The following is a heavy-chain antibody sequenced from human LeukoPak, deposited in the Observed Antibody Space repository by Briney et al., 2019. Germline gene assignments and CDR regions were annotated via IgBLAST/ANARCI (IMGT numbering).Heavy chain of an antibody. CDR1: GGSISSYY. D-gene: IGHD3-10*01. V-gene: IGHV4-39*07. J-gene: IGHJ6*03. CDR2: IYYSGST. CDR3: ARVDHMVRGVITKSYYYYYYMDV. Sequence: SETLSLTCTVSGGSISSYYWGWIRQPPGKGLEWIGSIYYSGSTYYNPSLKSRVTISVDTSKNQFSLKLSSVTAADTAVYYCARVDHMVRGVITKSYYYYYYMDVWGKGTTVTVSS.